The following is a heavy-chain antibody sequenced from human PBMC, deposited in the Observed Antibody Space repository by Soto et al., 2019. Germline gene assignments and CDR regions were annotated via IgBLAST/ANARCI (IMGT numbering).Heavy chain of an antibody. CDR3: AKPFPGHCSSTSCLARDY. J-gene: IGHJ4*02. CDR1: GSTFTGYY. Sequence: ASVKVSCTASGSTFTGYYMHWVRQAPGQGLEWMGWINPNSGGTNYAQKFQGRVTMTRDTSISTAYMELSRLRSDDTAVYYCAKPFPGHCSSTSCLARDYWGQGTLVTVSS. D-gene: IGHD2-2*03. CDR2: INPNSGGT. V-gene: IGHV1-2*02.